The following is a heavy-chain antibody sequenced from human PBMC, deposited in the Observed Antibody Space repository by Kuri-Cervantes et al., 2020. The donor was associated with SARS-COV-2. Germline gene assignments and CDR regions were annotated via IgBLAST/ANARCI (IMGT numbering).Heavy chain of an antibody. CDR3: ARGMVRGVIQYYYYGMDV. D-gene: IGHD3-10*01. CDR1: GYTFSGGYY. CDR2: INPNSGGT. J-gene: IGHJ6*02. Sequence: ASVKVSCKASGYTFSGGYYMYWVRQAPGQVLEWMGWINPNSGGTNYAQKFQRWVTMTRDTSISTAYMELSRLRSDDTAVYYCARGMVRGVIQYYYYGMDVWGQGTTVTVSS. V-gene: IGHV1-2*04.